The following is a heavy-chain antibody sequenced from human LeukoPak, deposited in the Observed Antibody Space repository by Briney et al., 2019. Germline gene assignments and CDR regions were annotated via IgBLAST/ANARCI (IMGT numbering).Heavy chain of an antibody. CDR3: ATLVAATSAPEAHYYYMDV. V-gene: IGHV3-21*01. CDR1: GFTFSSYS. J-gene: IGHJ6*03. Sequence: GGSLRLSCASSGFTFSSYSMNWVRQAGGRGREGVSSISSISSYMYYADAVKGRFTISRDNAKNSLYLQMNSLRAEDTAVYYCATLVAATSAPEAHYYYMDVWGKGPTVTVSS. D-gene: IGHD2-15*01. CDR2: ISSISSYM.